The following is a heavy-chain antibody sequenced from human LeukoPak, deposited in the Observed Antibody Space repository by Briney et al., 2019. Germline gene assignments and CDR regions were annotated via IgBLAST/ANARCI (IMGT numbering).Heavy chain of an antibody. J-gene: IGHJ5*02. CDR1: GGSISSSDYY. D-gene: IGHD2-8*01. V-gene: IGHV4-39*07. Sequence: SETLSLTCSVSGGSISSSDYYWSWIRQPPGKGLEWLGNIYYTGSTSYNPSLKSRVTLSVDTFNNQFSLHLSSVTAADTAVYYCAREYYCTNGVCWAFDPWGQGTLVTVSS. CDR3: AREYYCTNGVCWAFDP. CDR2: IYYTGST.